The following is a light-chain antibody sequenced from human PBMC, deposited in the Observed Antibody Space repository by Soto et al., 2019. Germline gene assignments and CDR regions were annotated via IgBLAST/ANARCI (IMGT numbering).Light chain of an antibody. J-gene: IGKJ1*01. V-gene: IGKV1-5*03. CDR3: QHYNGDLES. CDR2: KAS. CDR1: QTISSW. Sequence: DSQMTQSHSTLSGSVGDRVTITCRASQTISSWLAWYQQKPGTAPKLLIYKASTLKSGVPSRFCGSGSGTEFILTIIRLHTDDFATYYCQHYNGDLESFGHGTKVELK.